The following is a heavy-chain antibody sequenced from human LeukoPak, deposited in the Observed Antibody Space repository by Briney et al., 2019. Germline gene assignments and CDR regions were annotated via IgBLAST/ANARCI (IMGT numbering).Heavy chain of an antibody. CDR2: IIPIFGTA. CDR3: ASSWDGYNSPFDY. D-gene: IGHD5-24*01. CDR1: GYTFTSYG. V-gene: IGHV1-69*05. J-gene: IGHJ4*02. Sequence: GASVKVSCKASGYTFTSYGISWVRQAPGQGLEWMGGIIPIFGTANYAQKFQGRVTITTDESTSTAYMELSSLRSEDTAVYYCASSWDGYNSPFDYWGQGTLVTVSS.